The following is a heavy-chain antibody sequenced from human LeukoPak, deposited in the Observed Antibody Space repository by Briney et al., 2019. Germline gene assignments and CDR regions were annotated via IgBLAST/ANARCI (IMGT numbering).Heavy chain of an antibody. V-gene: IGHV4-59*01. CDR3: ARSFVVVVAATRVWFDP. Sequence: SETLSLTCTVSGGSISSDYWSWIRQPPGKGLEWIGYIYYSGSTNYNPSLKSRVTISVDTSKNQFSLKLSSVTAADTAVYYCARSFVVVVAATRVWFDPWGQGTLVTVSS. CDR1: GGSISSDY. CDR2: IYYSGST. J-gene: IGHJ5*02. D-gene: IGHD2-15*01.